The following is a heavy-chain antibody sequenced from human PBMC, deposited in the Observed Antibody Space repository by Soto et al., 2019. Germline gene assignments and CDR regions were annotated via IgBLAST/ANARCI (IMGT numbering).Heavy chain of an antibody. CDR1: GFTFSDHY. D-gene: IGHD2-2*01. Sequence: EVQLVESGGGLVQPGGSLRLSCAASGFTFSDHYMDWVRQAPGKGLEWVGRTRNKANSYTTEYAASVKGRFTISRDDSENSVYLQINSLKTEDTAGYYCARCSYATGWYFDLWGRGTLVTVSS. V-gene: IGHV3-72*01. CDR2: TRNKANSYTT. J-gene: IGHJ2*01. CDR3: ARCSYATGWYFDL.